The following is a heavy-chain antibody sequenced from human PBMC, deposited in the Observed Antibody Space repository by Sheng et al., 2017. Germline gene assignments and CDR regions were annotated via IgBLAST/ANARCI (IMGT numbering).Heavy chain of an antibody. CDR2: IYWDDDK. CDR1: GFSLSTSGVG. J-gene: IGHJ4*02. D-gene: IGHD3-16*02. CDR3: AHTRILGYDYIWGSYSLSAPDY. V-gene: IGHV2-5*02. Sequence: QITLKESGPTLVKPTQTLTLTCTFSGFSLSTSGVGVGWIRQPPGKALEWLALIYWDDDKRYSPSLKSRLTITKDTSKNQVVLTMTNMDPVDTATYYCAHTRILGYDYIWGSYSLSAPDYWGQGTLVTVSS.